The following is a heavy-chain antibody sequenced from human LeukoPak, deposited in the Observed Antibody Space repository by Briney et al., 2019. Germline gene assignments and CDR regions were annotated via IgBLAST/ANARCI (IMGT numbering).Heavy chain of an antibody. J-gene: IGHJ3*02. CDR1: GYTFTNYA. CDR2: INTNTGNP. Sequence: ASVNVSCKASGYTFTNYAMNWVRQAPGQGLEWMGWINTNTGNPTYAQGFTGRFVFSLDTSVSTAYLQISSLKAEDTAMYYCARERRSSSPGEQQLVRAFDIWGQGTMVTVSS. CDR3: ARERRSSSPGEQQLVRAFDI. D-gene: IGHD6-13*01. V-gene: IGHV7-4-1*02.